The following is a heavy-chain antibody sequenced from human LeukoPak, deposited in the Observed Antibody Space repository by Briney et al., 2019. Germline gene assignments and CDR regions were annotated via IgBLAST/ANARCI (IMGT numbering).Heavy chain of an antibody. CDR1: VFTFSTYG. V-gene: IGHV3-30*02. CDR3: AKGLGDYDDFRLGY. CDR2: IPYDGSDN. D-gene: IGHD4-17*01. J-gene: IGHJ4*02. Sequence: PGGSLRLSCAASVFTFSTYGFHWVRQAPGKGLEWVAFIPYDGSDNYYATSVKGRFTISRDNSKNTLYLQMNSLRSEDTAVYYCAKGLGDYDDFRLGYWGQGTLVTVSS.